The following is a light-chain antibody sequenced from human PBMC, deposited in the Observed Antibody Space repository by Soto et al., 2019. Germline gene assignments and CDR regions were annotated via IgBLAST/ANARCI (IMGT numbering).Light chain of an antibody. CDR1: QSVSSNF. V-gene: IGKV3D-20*02. CDR3: QQRSNWPRIT. J-gene: IGKJ5*01. CDR2: GAS. Sequence: EIVLTQSPGTLSLSPGERATLSCRASQSVSSNFLAWYQQKPGQAPRLLIYGASRRAPGIPDTFSGSGSGTDFTLTISRLEPEDFAVYYCQQRSNWPRITFGQGTRLEIK.